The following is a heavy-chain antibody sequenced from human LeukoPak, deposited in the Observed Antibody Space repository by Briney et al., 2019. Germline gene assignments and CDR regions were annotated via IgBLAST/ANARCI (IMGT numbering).Heavy chain of an antibody. J-gene: IGHJ4*01. CDR1: GFTFASNW. Sequence: GGSLRLSCAASGFTFASNWMHWVRQTPGKGLMWVSRINSGGSGTSYAGSVEGRFTISRDNAKNTLYLQMNSLRAEDTAMYYCASSLGPLTEYWGQGTLVTVSS. CDR2: INSGGSGT. D-gene: IGHD7-27*01. V-gene: IGHV3-74*01. CDR3: ASSLGPLTEY.